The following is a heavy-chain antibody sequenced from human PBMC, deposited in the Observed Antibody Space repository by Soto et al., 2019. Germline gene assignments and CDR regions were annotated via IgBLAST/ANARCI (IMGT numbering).Heavy chain of an antibody. CDR2: INPNSGGT. V-gene: IGHV1-2*04. CDR1: GYTFTGYY. J-gene: IGHJ4*02. D-gene: IGHD6-13*01. CDR3: AGGPGIAAAGTLDYFDY. Sequence: ASVKVSCKASGYTFTGYYMHWVRQAPGQGLEWMGWINPNSGGTNYAQKFQGWVTMTRDTSISTAYMELSRLRSDDTAVYYCAGGPGIAAAGTLDYFDYWGQGTLVTVSS.